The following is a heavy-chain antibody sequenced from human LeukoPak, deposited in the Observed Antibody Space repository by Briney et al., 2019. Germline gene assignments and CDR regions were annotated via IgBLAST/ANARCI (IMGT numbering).Heavy chain of an antibody. V-gene: IGHV1-2*02. D-gene: IGHD2-2*01. CDR3: ARRYCSSTSCYWAFDI. CDR2: INPNSGGT. Sequence: ASVKVSCXASGYTFTGYYMHWVRQAPGQGLEWMGWINPNSGGTNYAQKFQGRVTMTRDTSISTAYMELSRLRSDDTAVYYCARRYCSSTSCYWAFDIWGQGTMVTVSS. CDR1: GYTFTGYY. J-gene: IGHJ3*02.